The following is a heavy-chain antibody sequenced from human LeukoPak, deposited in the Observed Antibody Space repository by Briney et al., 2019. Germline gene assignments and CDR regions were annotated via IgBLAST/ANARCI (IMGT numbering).Heavy chain of an antibody. V-gene: IGHV3-74*03. CDR1: GFNLKNHW. D-gene: IGHD6-6*01. CDR3: ARDQRVTGRPDIDY. Sequence: GGSLRLSCAASGFNLKNHWMHWVRHTPGKGLVWVSRISSDGSSTTYADSVKGRFTISRDNAKNTLYLQMNNPRAEDTGMYLCARDQRVTGRPDIDYWGQGTLVIVSS. CDR2: ISSDGSST. J-gene: IGHJ4*02.